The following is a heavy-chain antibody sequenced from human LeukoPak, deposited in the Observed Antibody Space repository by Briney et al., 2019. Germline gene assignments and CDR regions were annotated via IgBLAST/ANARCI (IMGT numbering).Heavy chain of an antibody. V-gene: IGHV3-33*01. Sequence: PGRSLRLSCAASGFSFSAYGVHWVRQAPGKGLEWVAVIWYDGSSKDYADSVKGRFTFPRDNSKNTLYLQMNSLTVEDTAVYYCARSQSSSLIDYWGQGTLVTVSS. D-gene: IGHD6-13*01. CDR2: IWYDGSSK. CDR1: GFSFSAYG. CDR3: ARSQSSSLIDY. J-gene: IGHJ4*02.